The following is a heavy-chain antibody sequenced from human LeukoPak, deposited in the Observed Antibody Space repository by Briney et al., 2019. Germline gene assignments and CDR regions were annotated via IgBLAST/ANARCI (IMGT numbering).Heavy chain of an antibody. J-gene: IGHJ4*02. D-gene: IGHD5-24*01. Sequence: PGGSPRLSCAASGFTFSSYEMNWVRQAPGKGLEWVSYISSSGSTIYYADSVKGRFTISRDNAKNSLYLQMNSLRAEDTAVYYCARGPGEMATIYGYWGQGTLVTVSS. CDR1: GFTFSSYE. CDR3: ARGPGEMATIYGY. V-gene: IGHV3-48*03. CDR2: ISSSGSTI.